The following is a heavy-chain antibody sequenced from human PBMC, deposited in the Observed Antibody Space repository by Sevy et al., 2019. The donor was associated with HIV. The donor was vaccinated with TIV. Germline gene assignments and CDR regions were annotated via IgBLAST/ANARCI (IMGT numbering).Heavy chain of an antibody. Sequence: SETVSLTCAVYGGSFSGYYWSWIRQPPGKGLEWIGEINHSGSTNYNPSLKSRVTISVDTSKNQFSLKLSSVTAADTAVYYCARPPGYGGNSGAFDIWGQGTMVTVSS. D-gene: IGHD2-21*02. CDR1: GGSFSGYY. CDR3: ARPPGYGGNSGAFDI. V-gene: IGHV4-34*01. J-gene: IGHJ3*02. CDR2: INHSGST.